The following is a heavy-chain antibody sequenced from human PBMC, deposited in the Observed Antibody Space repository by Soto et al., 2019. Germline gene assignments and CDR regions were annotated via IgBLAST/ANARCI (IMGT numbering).Heavy chain of an antibody. Sequence: SETLSLTCAVYGLSFSGYYWILIRQPPGKGLEWIGEINHSGSTNYNPSLKSRVTISVDTSKNQFSLKLSSVTAADTAVYYCARHSPPFFYGSGPWDVWGQGTTVTVSS. CDR2: INHSGST. J-gene: IGHJ6*02. CDR1: GLSFSGYY. V-gene: IGHV4-34*01. CDR3: ARHSPPFFYGSGPWDV. D-gene: IGHD3-10*01.